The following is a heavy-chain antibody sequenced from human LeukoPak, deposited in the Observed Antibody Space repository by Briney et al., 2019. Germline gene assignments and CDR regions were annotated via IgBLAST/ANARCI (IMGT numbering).Heavy chain of an antibody. CDR1: GFTFSTYA. D-gene: IGHD4-23*01. J-gene: IGHJ4*02. CDR2: ISGSGAAT. Sequence: GGSLRLSCAASGFTFSTYAMTWVRQAPGKGLEWVSAISGSGAATYYADSVKGRFTISRDNSKNTLFLQMNSLRAEDTAVYYCARRGDGGRSFDYWGQGTLVTVSS. V-gene: IGHV3-23*01. CDR3: ARRGDGGRSFDY.